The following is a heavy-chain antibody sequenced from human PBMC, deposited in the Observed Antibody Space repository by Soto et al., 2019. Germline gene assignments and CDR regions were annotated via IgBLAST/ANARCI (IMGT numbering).Heavy chain of an antibody. CDR2: IYYSGST. Sequence: SETLSLTCTVSGGSISSSSYYWGWIRQPPGKGLEWIGSIYYSGSTYYNPSLKSRVTISVDTSKNQFSLKLSSVTAADTAVYYCARLPKNYESLYFDYWGQGTLVTVSS. J-gene: IGHJ4*02. D-gene: IGHD1-7*01. CDR3: ARLPKNYESLYFDY. CDR1: GGSISSSSYY. V-gene: IGHV4-39*01.